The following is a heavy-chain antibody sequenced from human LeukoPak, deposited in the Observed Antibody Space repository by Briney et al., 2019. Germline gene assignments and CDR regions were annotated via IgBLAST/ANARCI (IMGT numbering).Heavy chain of an antibody. CDR2: ISAYNGNT. J-gene: IGHJ4*02. CDR3: ARVHDYGDYFDD. CDR1: GYAFTSYG. Sequence: ASGKVSSTASGYAFTSYGISLGRLAPGPGLGWMGWISAYNGNTSYAQKLPGRVTMTTDTSTSTAYMELRSLRSDDTAVYYCARVHDYGDYFDDWGQGTLVTVSS. D-gene: IGHD4-17*01. V-gene: IGHV1-18*01.